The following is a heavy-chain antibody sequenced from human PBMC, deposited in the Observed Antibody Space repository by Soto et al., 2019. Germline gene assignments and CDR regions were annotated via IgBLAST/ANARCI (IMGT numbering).Heavy chain of an antibody. V-gene: IGHV4-34*01. CDR2: INHSGST. D-gene: IGHD1-1*01. CDR1: GGSFSGYY. J-gene: IGHJ5*02. CDR3: ATANWSHHYFDP. Sequence: SETLSLTCAVYGGSFSGYYWSWIRQPPGKGLEWIGEINHSGSTNYNPSPKSRVTISVDTSKNQFSLKLSSVTAADTAVYYCATANWSHHYFDPWGQGTLVTVSS.